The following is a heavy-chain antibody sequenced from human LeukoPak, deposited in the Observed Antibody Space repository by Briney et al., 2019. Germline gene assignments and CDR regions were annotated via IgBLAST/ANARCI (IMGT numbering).Heavy chain of an antibody. V-gene: IGHV4-4*07. J-gene: IGHJ4*02. CDR3: ARVAGYDD. CDR1: GGSISGYN. D-gene: IGHD2-15*01. CDR2: IYSSGSA. Sequence: SETLSLTCTVSGGSISGYNWTWLRQPVGKGLEWIGRIYSSGSAKYNPSLKSRVTMSVDTSKNQFSLKLNSVTAADTAIYYCARVAGYDDWGQGTLVTVS.